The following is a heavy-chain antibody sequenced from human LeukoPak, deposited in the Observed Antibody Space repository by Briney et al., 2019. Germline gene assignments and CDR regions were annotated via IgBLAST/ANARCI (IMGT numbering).Heavy chain of an antibody. CDR2: INPSGGST. V-gene: IGHV1-46*01. J-gene: IGHJ5*02. Sequence: ASVKVSCKASGYSFSNYYMHWVRQAPGQGLEWMGIINPSGGSTSYAQKFQGRVTMTRDTSTSTFYMEMSSLRSEDTAVYYCALDSTSSSLADPRGQGTLVTVSS. D-gene: IGHD2-2*01. CDR1: GYSFSNYY. CDR3: ALDSTSSSLADP.